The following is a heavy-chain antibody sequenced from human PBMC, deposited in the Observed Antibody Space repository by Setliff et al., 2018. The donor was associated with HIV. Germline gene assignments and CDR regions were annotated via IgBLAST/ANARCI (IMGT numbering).Heavy chain of an antibody. CDR2: IGPSSSPI. Sequence: SGGSLRLSCAASGFTFSTNGMHWVRQAPGKGLEWISFIGPSSSPIFYADSVKGRFTISRDNAKNSLYLQMTSLRVEDTAVYYCARKSGSSNYEDYWGQGTLVTVSS. V-gene: IGHV3-48*01. CDR1: GFTFSTNG. J-gene: IGHJ4*02. CDR3: ARKSGSSNYEDY. D-gene: IGHD1-26*01.